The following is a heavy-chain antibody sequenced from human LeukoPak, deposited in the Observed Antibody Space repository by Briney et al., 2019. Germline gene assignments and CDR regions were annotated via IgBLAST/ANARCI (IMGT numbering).Heavy chain of an antibody. CDR3: ARVRIAVAGTERKNWFDP. V-gene: IGHV1-18*01. Sequence: ASVKVSCKAFGYTFTSYGISWVRQAPGQGVEWMGWISAYNGNTNYAQKLQGRVTMTTDTSTSTAYMELRSLRSDDTAVYYCARVRIAVAGTERKNWFDPWGQGTLVTVSS. D-gene: IGHD6-19*01. CDR1: GYTFTSYG. J-gene: IGHJ5*02. CDR2: ISAYNGNT.